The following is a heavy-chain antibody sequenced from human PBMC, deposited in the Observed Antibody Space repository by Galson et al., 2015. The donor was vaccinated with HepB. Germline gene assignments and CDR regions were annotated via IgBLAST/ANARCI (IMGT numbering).Heavy chain of an antibody. CDR3: ANFYHSSGWYAFDM. V-gene: IGHV3-23*01. J-gene: IGHJ3*02. D-gene: IGHD3-22*01. CDR1: GFTFSSYA. CDR2: MSGSGGRP. Sequence: SLRLSCAASGFTFSSYAMSWVRQAPGKGLGWVSAMSGSGGRPYYADSLKGRFTISRDNSKNTLYLQINSLRAEDTAMYYCANFYHSSGWYAFDMWGQGTMVTVSS.